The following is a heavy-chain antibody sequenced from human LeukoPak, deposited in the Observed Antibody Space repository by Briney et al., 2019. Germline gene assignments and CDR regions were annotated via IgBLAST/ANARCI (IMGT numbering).Heavy chain of an antibody. CDR2: ISFDGSNK. V-gene: IGHV3-30*18. CDR1: GFTFSNSG. CDR3: AKDLGSRPRYWYFDL. D-gene: IGHD3-10*01. J-gene: IGHJ2*01. Sequence: PGRSLRLSCAASGFTFSNSGMHWVRQAPGKGLEWVAVISFDGSNKNFADSVKGRFTVSRDNSKNTLYLQMNSLRAEDSAVYYCAKDLGSRPRYWYFDLWGRGTLVTVSS.